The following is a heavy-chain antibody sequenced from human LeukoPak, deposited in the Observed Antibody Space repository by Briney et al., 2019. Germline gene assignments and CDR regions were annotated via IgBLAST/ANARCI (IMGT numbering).Heavy chain of an antibody. CDR2: ISSSSSYI. Sequence: GGSLRLSCAASGFTFSSYAMSWVRQAPGKGLEWVSSISSSSSYIYYADSVKGRFTISRDNAKNSLYLQMNSLRAEDTAVYYCARVGPGAYCGGDCYSGGFDYWGQGTLVTVSS. CDR1: GFTFSSYA. D-gene: IGHD2-21*02. J-gene: IGHJ4*02. CDR3: ARVGPGAYCGGDCYSGGFDY. V-gene: IGHV3-21*01.